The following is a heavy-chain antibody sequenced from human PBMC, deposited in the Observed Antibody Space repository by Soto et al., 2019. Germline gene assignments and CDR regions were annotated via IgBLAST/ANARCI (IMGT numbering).Heavy chain of an antibody. CDR1: GFTFSSYS. CDR3: ARDNRVRTTLNYYYYYMDV. D-gene: IGHD3-3*01. V-gene: IGHV3-21*01. J-gene: IGHJ6*03. CDR2: ISSSSSYI. Sequence: GGSLRLSCAASGFTFSSYSMNWVRQAPGKGLEWVSSISSSSSYIYYADSVKGRFTISRDNAKNSLYLQMNSLRAEDTAVYYCARDNRVRTTLNYYYYYMDVWGKGTTVTVSS.